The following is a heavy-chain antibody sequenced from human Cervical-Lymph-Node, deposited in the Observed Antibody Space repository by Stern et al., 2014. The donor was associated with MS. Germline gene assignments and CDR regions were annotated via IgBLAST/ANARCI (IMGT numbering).Heavy chain of an antibody. V-gene: IGHV5-51*01. J-gene: IGHJ4*02. CDR1: GYSFTSYW. CDR2: IYPGDSDT. CDR3: ARQGYSYAYDY. Sequence: VQLVQSGAEVKKPGESLKISCTVSGYSFTSYWIAWVRQVPGKGLEWMGTIYPGDSDTTYSPSFQGQVTISGDKSISTAYLQWRSLKASDNAMYFCARQGYSYAYDYWGQGTLVTVSS. D-gene: IGHD3-16*01.